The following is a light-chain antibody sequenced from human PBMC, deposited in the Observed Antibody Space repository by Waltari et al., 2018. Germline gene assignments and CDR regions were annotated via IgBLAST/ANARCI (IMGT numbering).Light chain of an antibody. CDR1: SGHSTNV. CDR3: QTGGHGTWV. CDR2: VNSDGRH. Sequence: QLVLTQSPSASASLGASVKLTCTLSSGHSTNVIAWLQNRPEKGPRFVMNVNSDGRHSKGGDIPVRFSGACSGAERCLTVSSLQSEDEADYYCQTGGHGTWVFGGGTKLTVL. V-gene: IGLV4-69*01. J-gene: IGLJ3*02.